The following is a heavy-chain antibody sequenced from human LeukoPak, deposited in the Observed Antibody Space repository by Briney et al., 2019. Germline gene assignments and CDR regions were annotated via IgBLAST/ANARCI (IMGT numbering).Heavy chain of an antibody. CDR1: GFTFSSYG. J-gene: IGHJ4*02. V-gene: IGHV3-23*01. D-gene: IGHD6-19*01. CDR2: ITGSGGNT. Sequence: GRSLRLSCAASGFTFSSYGMSWVRQAPGKGLEWVSAITGSGGNTEYADSVKGRFTISRDNSKNTLYLQMNSLRAEDTAVYYCAKSGSVWYYFDYWGQGTLVTVSS. CDR3: AKSGSVWYYFDY.